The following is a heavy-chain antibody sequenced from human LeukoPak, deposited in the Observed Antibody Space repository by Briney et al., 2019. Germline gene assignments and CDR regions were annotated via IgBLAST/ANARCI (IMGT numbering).Heavy chain of an antibody. CDR1: GFPFSSYA. Sequence: GGSLRLSCAASGFPFSSYAMSGVRQPPGKGLEWVSAISGSGGSTYYADSVKGRFTISRDNSKNTLYLQMNSLRAEDTAVYYCAKDHVMVSNWGQGALVTVSS. CDR2: ISGSGGST. J-gene: IGHJ4*02. CDR3: AKDHVMVSN. V-gene: IGHV3-23*01. D-gene: IGHD3-10*01.